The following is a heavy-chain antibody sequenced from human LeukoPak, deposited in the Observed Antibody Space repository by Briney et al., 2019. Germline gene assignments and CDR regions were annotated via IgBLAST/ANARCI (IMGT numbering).Heavy chain of an antibody. D-gene: IGHD3-16*01. CDR3: ARDPGAYFDY. V-gene: IGHV3-74*01. CDR2: INTDGSST. J-gene: IGHJ4*02. Sequence: PGGSLRLSCAASGFTFTNYWMHWVRQAPGKGLVWVSHINTDGSSTNYADSVKGRFIISRDNAKNTLYLQMNSLRAEDTAVYYCARDPGAYFDYWGQGTLVTVSS. CDR1: GFTFTNYW.